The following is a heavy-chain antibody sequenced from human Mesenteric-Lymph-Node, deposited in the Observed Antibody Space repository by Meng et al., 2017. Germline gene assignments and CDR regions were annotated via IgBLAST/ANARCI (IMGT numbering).Heavy chain of an antibody. J-gene: IGHJ4*02. Sequence: GGSLRLSCAASGFTFDDYAMHWVRQAPGKGLEWVSAISGSGGSTYYADSVKGRFTISRDNSKNTLYLQMNSLRAEDTAVYYCARELLGYCSSTSCYAGMNYWGQGTLVTVSS. CDR1: GFTFDDYA. D-gene: IGHD2-2*01. V-gene: IGHV3-23*01. CDR3: ARELLGYCSSTSCYAGMNY. CDR2: ISGSGGST.